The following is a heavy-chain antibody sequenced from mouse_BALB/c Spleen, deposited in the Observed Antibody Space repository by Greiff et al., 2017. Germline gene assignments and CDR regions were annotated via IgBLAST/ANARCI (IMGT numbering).Heavy chain of an antibody. CDR3: ARWGGNYGYDYAMDY. D-gene: IGHD1-2*01. CDR1: GFTFSSYT. Sequence: DVMLVESGGGLVQPGGSLKLSCAASGFTFSSYTMSWVRQTPEKRLEWVAYISNGGGSTYYPDTVKGRFTISRDNAKNTLYLQMSSLKSEDTAMYYCARWGGNYGYDYAMDYWGQGTSVTVSS. J-gene: IGHJ4*01. V-gene: IGHV5-12-2*01. CDR2: ISNGGGST.